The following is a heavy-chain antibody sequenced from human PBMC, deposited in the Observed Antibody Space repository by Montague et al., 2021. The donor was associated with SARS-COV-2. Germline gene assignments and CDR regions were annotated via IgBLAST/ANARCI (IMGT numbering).Heavy chain of an antibody. CDR2: IYYSGRT. D-gene: IGHD3-22*01. CDR1: GGPISSYY. J-gene: IGHJ3*02. V-gene: IGHV4-59*01. Sequence: SETLSLTCTASGGPISSYYWSWIRQPPGKGLEWIGYIYYSGRTNYKPSLKSRVTISVDTSKNQFTLKLSSVTAADTAGYYCDRGGYYDYAFDIWGQGTMVTVSS. CDR3: DRGGYYDYAFDI.